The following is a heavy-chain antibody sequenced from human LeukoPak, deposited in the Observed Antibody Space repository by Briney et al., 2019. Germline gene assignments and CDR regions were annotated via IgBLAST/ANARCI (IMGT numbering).Heavy chain of an antibody. CDR3: VKKGYAGSGTYSYYFDY. Sequence: GGSLRLSCAASGFSFSGFSMNWVRQAPGKGLEWVSTVSTDGSSTYYADSVKGRFTISRDNSKNTLYLQMNSLRAEDTAVYYCVKKGYAGSGTYSYYFDYWGQGTLVTVSS. D-gene: IGHD3-10*01. V-gene: IGHV3-23*01. CDR1: GFSFSGFS. CDR2: VSTDGSST. J-gene: IGHJ4*02.